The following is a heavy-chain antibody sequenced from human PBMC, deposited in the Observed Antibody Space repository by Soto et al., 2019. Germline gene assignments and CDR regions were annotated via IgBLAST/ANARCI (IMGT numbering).Heavy chain of an antibody. J-gene: IGHJ6*02. D-gene: IGHD3-3*01. CDR3: AAEQYYDFWSGYFPPGPDYYYYGMDV. V-gene: IGHV1-58*01. CDR2: IVVGSGNT. CDR1: GFTFTSSS. Sequence: SVKVSCKASGFTFTSSSVQWVLEARGQRLEWIGWIVVGSGNTNYAQKFQERVTITRDMSTSTAYMELSSLRSEDTAVYYCAAEQYYDFWSGYFPPGPDYYYYGMDVWGQGTTVTVSS.